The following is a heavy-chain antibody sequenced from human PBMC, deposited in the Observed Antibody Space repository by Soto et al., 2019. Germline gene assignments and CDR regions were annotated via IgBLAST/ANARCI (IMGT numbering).Heavy chain of an antibody. J-gene: IGHJ4*02. D-gene: IGHD5-12*01. CDR1: GGTFSSYA. CDR2: FIPIFGTA. CDR3: ARALGRDGYNSNFDY. V-gene: IGHV1-69*13. Sequence: GASVKVSCKASGGTFSSYAISWVRQAPGQGLEWMGGFIPIFGTANYAQKFQGRVTITADESTSTAYMELSSLRSGDTAVYYCARALGRDGYNSNFDYWGQGTLVTVSS.